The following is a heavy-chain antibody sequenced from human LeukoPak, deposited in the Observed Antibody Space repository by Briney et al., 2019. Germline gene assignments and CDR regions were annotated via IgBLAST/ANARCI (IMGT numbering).Heavy chain of an antibody. CDR2: IYYSGST. CDR1: GGSISSSSYY. V-gene: IGHV4-39*07. CDR3: ARGVVVTSLGAFDI. D-gene: IGHD2-21*02. Sequence: SETLSLTCTVSGGSISSSSYYWGWIRQPPGKGLEWIGSIYYSGSTCYNPSLKSRVTISVDTSKNQFSLKLSSVTAADTAVYYCARGVVVTSLGAFDIWGQGTMVTVSS. J-gene: IGHJ3*02.